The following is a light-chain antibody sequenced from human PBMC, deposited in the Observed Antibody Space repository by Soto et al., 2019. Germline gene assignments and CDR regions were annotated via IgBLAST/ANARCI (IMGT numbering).Light chain of an antibody. V-gene: IGLV3-1*01. J-gene: IGLJ1*01. CDR2: QDS. Sequence: SYELTQPPSVSVSPGQTASITCSGDKLGDKYACWYQQKPGQSPVLVIYQDSKRPSGIPERFSGSNSGNTATLTISETQTMDEADYYCQAWDSSTGHVFGTGTKLT. CDR1: KLGDKY. CDR3: QAWDSSTGHV.